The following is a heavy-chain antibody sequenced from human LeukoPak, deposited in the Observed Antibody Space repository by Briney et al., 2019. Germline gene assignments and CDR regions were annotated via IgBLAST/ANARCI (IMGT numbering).Heavy chain of an antibody. CDR2: IYPGDSDT. D-gene: IGHD3-22*01. CDR1: GYSFTSYW. CDR3: AREPHYYDSSGYSGIDY. J-gene: IGHJ4*02. Sequence: GESLKISCKGSGYSFTSYWIGWVRQMPGKGLEWMGIIYPGDSDTRYSPSFQGQVTISADKSISTAYLQWSSLKASDTAMYYCAREPHYYDSSGYSGIDYWGQGTLVTVSS. V-gene: IGHV5-51*01.